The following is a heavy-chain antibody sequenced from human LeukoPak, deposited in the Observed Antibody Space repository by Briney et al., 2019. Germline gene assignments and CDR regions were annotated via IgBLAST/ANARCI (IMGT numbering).Heavy chain of an antibody. Sequence: SETLSLTCTVSGGSITSGVYYWSWIRQHPGEGLEWIGNIYYSGSTYYNPSLKSRLTISVDTSKNQFSLKLSSVTAADTAVYYCARDRDDPYYFDYWGQGTLVTVSS. J-gene: IGHJ4*02. CDR2: IYYSGST. CDR3: ARDRDDPYYFDY. D-gene: IGHD1-1*01. V-gene: IGHV4-31*03. CDR1: GGSITSGVYY.